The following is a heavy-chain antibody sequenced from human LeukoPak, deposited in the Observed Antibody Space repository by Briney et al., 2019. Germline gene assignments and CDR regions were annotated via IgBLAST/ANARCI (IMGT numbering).Heavy chain of an antibody. D-gene: IGHD5-12*01. CDR3: AKDRGYSGYEPPLDY. J-gene: IGHJ4*02. V-gene: IGHV3-30*18. Sequence: GSLRLSCAASGFTFSSYGMHWVRQAPGKGLEWVAVISYDGSNKYYADSVKGRFTISRDNSKNTLYLQMNSLRAEDTAVYYCAKDRGYSGYEPPLDYWGQGTLVTVSS. CDR1: GFTFSSYG. CDR2: ISYDGSNK.